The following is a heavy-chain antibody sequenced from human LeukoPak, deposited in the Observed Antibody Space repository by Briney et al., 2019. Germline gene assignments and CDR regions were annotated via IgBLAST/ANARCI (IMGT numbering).Heavy chain of an antibody. CDR2: ISSDGSST. D-gene: IGHD6-6*01. V-gene: IGHV3-74*03. CDR1: GFTFRNHW. J-gene: IGHJ4*02. CDR3: ARDQRVTGRPDIDY. Sequence: GGSLRLSCAASGFTFRNHWMHWVRQTPGKGLVWVSRISSDGSSTTYAGSVKGRFTISRDNAKDTLYLQMNNLRAEDTAMYYCARDQRVTGRPDIDYWGQGTLVIVSS.